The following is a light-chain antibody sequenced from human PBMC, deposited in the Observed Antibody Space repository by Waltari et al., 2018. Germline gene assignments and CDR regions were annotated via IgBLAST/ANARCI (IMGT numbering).Light chain of an antibody. Sequence: DIQMTQSQPSLSASVGDRVTITCRASHGINNFLAWYQQKSGKIPELLIYGASTLESGVPSWFSGSGSGTDFTLTISSLQPEDVATYFCQSYDVAPYTFGQGTKLEI. CDR1: HGINNF. V-gene: IGKV1-27*01. CDR3: QSYDVAPYT. CDR2: GAS. J-gene: IGKJ2*01.